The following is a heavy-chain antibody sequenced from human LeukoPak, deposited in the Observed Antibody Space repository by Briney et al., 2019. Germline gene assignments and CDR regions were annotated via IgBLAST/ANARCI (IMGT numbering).Heavy chain of an antibody. CDR3: ARESPVVPAPLYYYYGMDV. J-gene: IGHJ6*02. V-gene: IGHV3-30-3*01. CDR1: GFTFSSYA. D-gene: IGHD2-2*01. Sequence: GGSLRLSCAASGFTFSSYAMHWVRQAPGKGLEWVAVISYDGSNKYYADSVKGRFTISRDNSKNTLYLQMNSLRAEDTAVYYCARESPVVPAPLYYYYGMDVWGQGTTVTVSS. CDR2: ISYDGSNK.